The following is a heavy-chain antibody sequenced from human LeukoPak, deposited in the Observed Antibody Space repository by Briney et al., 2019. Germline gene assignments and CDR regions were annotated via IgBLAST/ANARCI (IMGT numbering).Heavy chain of an antibody. CDR1: VGTFTIYA. V-gene: IGHV1-69*04. Sequence: ASVNVSCKSSVGTFTIYAICWVRHTPRQGLEWMGRIIAILGIANYTQKLQGRVTTTADKSTSTAYMELSSLRSDDTAVYYCARYYYDSSGYWRGAFDIWGQGTMVTVSS. J-gene: IGHJ3*02. CDR2: IIAILGIA. D-gene: IGHD3-22*01. CDR3: ARYYYDSSGYWRGAFDI.